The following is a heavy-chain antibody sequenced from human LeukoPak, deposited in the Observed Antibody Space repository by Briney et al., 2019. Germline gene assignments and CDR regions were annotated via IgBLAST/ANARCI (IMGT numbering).Heavy chain of an antibody. D-gene: IGHD5-18*01. CDR2: ISSSGSTI. CDR3: AAVSRGYSYGLPDY. V-gene: IGHV3-48*03. Sequence: GGSLRLSCAASGFTLSTYFMHWVGQARGKGLEWVSYISSSGSTIYYADSVKGRFTISRDNAKNSLYLQMNSLRAEDTAVYYCAAVSRGYSYGLPDYWGQGSLVTVSS. CDR1: GFTLSTYF. J-gene: IGHJ4*02.